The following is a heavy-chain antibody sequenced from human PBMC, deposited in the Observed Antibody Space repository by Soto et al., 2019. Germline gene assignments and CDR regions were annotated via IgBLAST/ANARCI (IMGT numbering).Heavy chain of an antibody. D-gene: IGHD5-18*01. CDR2: IYPGDSDT. Sequence: PGESLNICCKVSGYSFTSYWIVWVLQMPGKGLEWMGIIYPGDSDTRYSPSFQGQVTISADKSISTAYLQWSSLKASDTAMYYCARQGRIQRAFDIWGQGTMVTVS. CDR3: ARQGRIQRAFDI. V-gene: IGHV5-51*01. J-gene: IGHJ3*02. CDR1: GYSFTSYW.